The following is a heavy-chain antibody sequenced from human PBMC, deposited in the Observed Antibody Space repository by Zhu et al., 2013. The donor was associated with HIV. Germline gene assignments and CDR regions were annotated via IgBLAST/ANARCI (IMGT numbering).Heavy chain of an antibody. D-gene: IGHD2-21*01. CDR1: GGTFSSYA. J-gene: IGHJ4*02. V-gene: IGHV1-69*06. CDR3: ARDWSHISPPDYYFDY. CDR2: IIPIFGTA. Sequence: QVQLVQSGAEVKKPGSSVKVSCKASGGTFSSYAISWVRQAPGQGLEWMGGIIPIFGTANYAQKFQGRVTITADKSTSTAYMELSSLRSEDTAVYYCARDWSHISPPDYYFDYWGQGTLVTVSS.